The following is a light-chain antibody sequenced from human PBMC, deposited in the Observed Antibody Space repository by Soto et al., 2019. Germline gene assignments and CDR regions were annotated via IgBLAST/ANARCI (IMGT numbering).Light chain of an antibody. CDR1: QSVSSS. J-gene: IGKJ3*01. CDR2: DAS. CDR3: QQRSNWPPEVT. V-gene: IGKV3-11*01. Sequence: EIVLTQSPDTLSLSPGERATLSCRARQSVSSSLAWYQQKPGQAPRLLIYDASNRATGIPARFSGSGSGTDFTLTISSLEPEDFAVYYCQQRSNWPPEVTLGPGTKVDIK.